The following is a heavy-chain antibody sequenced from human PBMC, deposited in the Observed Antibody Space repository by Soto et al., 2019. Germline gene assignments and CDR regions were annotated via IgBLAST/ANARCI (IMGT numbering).Heavy chain of an antibody. CDR1: GGFVSSGSYY. D-gene: IGHD1-1*01. Sequence: QVQLQQWGAGLLKPSETLSLTCAVYGGFVSSGSYYWSWIRQPPGNGLEWIGEMSHSGGTHFNPSLKSRVTISVDTSKNRFSLKMSSVTAADTALYYCARVERGTATTVVDAFDIWGPGTMVTVSS. CDR3: ARVERGTATTVVDAFDI. V-gene: IGHV4-34*01. J-gene: IGHJ3*02. CDR2: MSHSGGT.